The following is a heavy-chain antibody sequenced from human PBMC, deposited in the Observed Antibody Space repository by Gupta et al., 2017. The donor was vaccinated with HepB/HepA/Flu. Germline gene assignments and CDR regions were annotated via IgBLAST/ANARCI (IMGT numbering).Heavy chain of an antibody. D-gene: IGHD2-15*01. CDR3: VREMCDGGGCPGDY. V-gene: IGHV3-48*02. Sequence: EVQLVESGGGLVQPGGSLRLYCAASGFTFSTYGMNWVRQAPGKGLEWVSYISSGSITINYADSVKGRFTISRDNAKNSLYLLMNSLRDEDTAVYYCVREMCDGGGCPGDYWGQGAQVTVSS. CDR2: ISSGSITI. CDR1: GFTFSTYG. J-gene: IGHJ4*02.